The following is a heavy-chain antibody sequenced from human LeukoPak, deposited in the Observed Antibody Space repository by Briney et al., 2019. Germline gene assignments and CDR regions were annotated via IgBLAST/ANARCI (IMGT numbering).Heavy chain of an antibody. D-gene: IGHD1-1*01. CDR1: GFTFSSYS. Sequence: GGSLRLSCAASGFTFSSYSMNWVRQAPGKGLEWVSCISSSSSYIYNADSVKGRFTISRDNSKNTLYLQMNNLRAEDTAVFYCARYRTYFDYWGQGTLVTVSS. CDR2: ISSSSSYI. V-gene: IGHV3-21*01. J-gene: IGHJ4*02. CDR3: ARYRTYFDY.